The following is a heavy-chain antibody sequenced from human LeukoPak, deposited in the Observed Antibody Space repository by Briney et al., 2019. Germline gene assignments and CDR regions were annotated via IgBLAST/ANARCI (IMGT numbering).Heavy chain of an antibody. Sequence: PSETLSLTCTVSGGSISTSNYYWGWIRQPPGKGLEWIGNIFYSGSTYYSPSLKSRVTISLDTSKNQFSLKLSSVTAADTAVYYCARDQGIWYFDLWGRGTLVTVSS. CDR3: ARDQGIWYFDL. CDR2: IFYSGST. D-gene: IGHD1-14*01. CDR1: GGSISTSNYY. J-gene: IGHJ2*01. V-gene: IGHV4-39*07.